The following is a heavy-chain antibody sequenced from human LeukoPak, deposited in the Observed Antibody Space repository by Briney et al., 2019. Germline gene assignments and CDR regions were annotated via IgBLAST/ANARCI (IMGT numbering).Heavy chain of an antibody. CDR3: ARDYRSGSYDY. CDR1: GYTFISYY. Sequence: ASVKVSCKASGYTFISYYIHWVRQAPGQGLEWLGIINPSGGSTTYAQKFQGRVAMTRGTSTGTVYMELSSLRSEDTAVYYCARDYRSGSYDYWGQGTLVTVPS. V-gene: IGHV1-46*01. J-gene: IGHJ4*02. CDR2: INPSGGST. D-gene: IGHD1-26*01.